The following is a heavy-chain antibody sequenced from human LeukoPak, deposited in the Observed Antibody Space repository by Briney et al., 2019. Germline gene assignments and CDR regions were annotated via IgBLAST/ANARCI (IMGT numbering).Heavy chain of an antibody. CDR2: ISSSGSTI. CDR1: GFTFSDYY. J-gene: IGHJ4*02. Sequence: GGSLRLSCAASGFTFSDYYMSWIRQAPGKGLEWVSYISSSGSTIYYADPVKGRFTISRDNAKNSLYPQMNSLRAEDTAVYYCARAFVIGDFYDNWGQGTLVTVSS. D-gene: IGHD3-3*01. V-gene: IGHV3-11*01. CDR3: ARAFVIGDFYDN.